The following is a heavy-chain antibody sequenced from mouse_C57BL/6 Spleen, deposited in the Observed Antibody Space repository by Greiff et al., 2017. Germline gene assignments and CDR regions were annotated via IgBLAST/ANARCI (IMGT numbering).Heavy chain of an antibody. CDR1: GFTFSDYY. CDR2: INYDGSSH. CDR3: AREGGYDYDGYFDY. J-gene: IGHJ2*01. Sequence: EVMLVESEGGLVPPGSSMTLSCTASGFTFSDYYMAWVRQVPEKGLEWVANINYDGSSHYYLASLKSRFIISSDNAKNILYLQMSSLKSENTATYYCAREGGYDYDGYFDYWGQGTTLTVSA. D-gene: IGHD2-4*01. V-gene: IGHV5-16*01.